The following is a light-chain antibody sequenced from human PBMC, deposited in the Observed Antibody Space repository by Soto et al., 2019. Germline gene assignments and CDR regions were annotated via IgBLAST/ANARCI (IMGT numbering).Light chain of an antibody. V-gene: IGKV3-15*01. CDR2: GAS. J-gene: IGKJ1*01. Sequence: EIVMTQSPATLSVSPGERATLSCRASQSVSSNLAWYQQKPGQAPRLPIYGASTRATGIPARFSGSGSGTEFTLTISSLQSEDFAVYYCQQYSEWPWTFGQGTKVDIK. CDR1: QSVSSN. CDR3: QQYSEWPWT.